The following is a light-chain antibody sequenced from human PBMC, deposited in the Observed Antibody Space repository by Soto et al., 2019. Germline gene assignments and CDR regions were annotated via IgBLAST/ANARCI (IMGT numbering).Light chain of an antibody. J-gene: IGLJ1*01. CDR3: GTWDSSLSDYV. V-gene: IGLV1-51*01. CDR2: DNN. CDR1: SSNIGNNY. Sequence: QSVLTQPPSVSAAPGQKVTISCSGSSSNIGNNYVSWYQQLPGTAPKLLIYDNNKRPSGIPDRFSDSKSGTSATLAITGLQTGDEADYYCGTWDSSLSDYVLGNGTKVT.